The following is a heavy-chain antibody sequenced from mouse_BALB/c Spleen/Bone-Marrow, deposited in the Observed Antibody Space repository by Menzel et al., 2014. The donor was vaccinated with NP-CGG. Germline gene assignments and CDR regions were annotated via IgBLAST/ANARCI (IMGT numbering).Heavy chain of an antibody. CDR3: ARTYGDSPYFYAMDY. D-gene: IGHD2-13*01. CDR2: IIPSNGRS. V-gene: IGHV1S81*02. J-gene: IGHJ4*01. Sequence: QVQLKQSGAELVKPGASVKPSCKTSGYTFTSYWMHLVKQRPGQGLERIGEIIPSNGRSNYNEKFKNKATLTVDKSSSTAYMQLSSLTSEDSAVYFCARTYGDSPYFYAMDYWGQGTSVTVSS. CDR1: GYTFTSYW.